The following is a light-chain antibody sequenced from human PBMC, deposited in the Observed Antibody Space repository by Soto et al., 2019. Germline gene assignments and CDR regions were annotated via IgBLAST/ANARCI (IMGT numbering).Light chain of an antibody. Sequence: EIMLTQSPGTLSLTPGERATLSCRASQSVSSSYLAWYQHKPGQAPRLLIYGASSRATGIPDRFSGSGSGTDFTLTISRLEPEDFAVYYCQQYGSSPPITSGQGTRLEI. J-gene: IGKJ5*01. CDR1: QSVSSSY. CDR3: QQYGSSPPIT. CDR2: GAS. V-gene: IGKV3-20*01.